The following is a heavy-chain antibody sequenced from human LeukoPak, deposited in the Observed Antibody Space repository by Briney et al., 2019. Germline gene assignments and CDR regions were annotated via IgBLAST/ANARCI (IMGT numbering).Heavy chain of an antibody. D-gene: IGHD1-26*01. V-gene: IGHV4-59*01. J-gene: IGHJ4*02. Sequence: SETLSLTCTVSGGSISSYYWSWLRQPPGKGLEWIGYIYYSGSTNYNPSLKSRVTISVDTSKNQFSLKLSSVTAADTAVYYCARATGDGGYHFDYWGQGTLVTVSS. CDR2: IYYSGST. CDR1: GGSISSYY. CDR3: ARATGDGGYHFDY.